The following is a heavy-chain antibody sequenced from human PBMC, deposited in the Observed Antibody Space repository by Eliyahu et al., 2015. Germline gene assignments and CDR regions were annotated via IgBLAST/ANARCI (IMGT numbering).Heavy chain of an antibody. V-gene: IGHV1-69*01. CDR2: VIPMSGTG. CDR1: GGNFRSNS. J-gene: IGHJ6*02. D-gene: IGHD1-1*01. Sequence: QEELVQSGAEVKKPGSSVKISCRASGGNFRSNSFSWVRQAPGQGPEWMGGVIPMSGTGSHAQRFQDRVTFTADESTSTLYMEMNGLTSEDTGIYYCARDENNSPPHYFYGLDVWGQGTTVTVSS. CDR3: ARDENNSPPHYFYGLDV.